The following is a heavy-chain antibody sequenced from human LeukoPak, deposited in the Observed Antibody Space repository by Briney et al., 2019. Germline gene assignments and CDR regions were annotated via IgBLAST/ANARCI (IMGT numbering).Heavy chain of an antibody. Sequence: SVKVSCKASGGTFSSYAISWVRQAPGQGLEWMGGIILIFGTANYAQKFQGRVTITADKSTSTAYMELSSLRSEDTAVYYCARGPLRYFDWLWAPNWFDPWGQGTLVTVSS. CDR1: GGTFSSYA. J-gene: IGHJ5*02. D-gene: IGHD3-9*01. V-gene: IGHV1-69*06. CDR3: ARGPLRYFDWLWAPNWFDP. CDR2: IILIFGTA.